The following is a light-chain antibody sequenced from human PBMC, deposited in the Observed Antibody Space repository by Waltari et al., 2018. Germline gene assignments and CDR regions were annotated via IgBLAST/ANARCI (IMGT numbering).Light chain of an antibody. CDR3: SSYTSISTFV. V-gene: IGLV2-14*01. Sequence: QSALTQPASVSGSPGQSVTISCTGTSSDVGRDIYVSWYQQQPDKAPRLIIYEATKWPSGVSNRFSGSKSGNTASLTISGLQAEDEADYYCSSYTSISTFVFGSGTKVTVL. CDR2: EAT. CDR1: SSDVGRDIY. J-gene: IGLJ1*01.